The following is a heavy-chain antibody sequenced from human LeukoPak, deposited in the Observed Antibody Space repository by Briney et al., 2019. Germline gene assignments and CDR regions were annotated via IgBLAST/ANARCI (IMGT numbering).Heavy chain of an antibody. V-gene: IGHV3-30*18. Sequence: GGSLRLSCAASGFTFSSYGMHWVRQAPGKGLEWVAVISYDGSNKYYADSVKGRFTISRDNSKNTLYLQMNSLRAEDTAVYYCAKGGVVITRSDGFDIWGQGTMVTVSS. D-gene: IGHD3-22*01. CDR2: ISYDGSNK. CDR3: AKGGVVITRSDGFDI. CDR1: GFTFSSYG. J-gene: IGHJ3*02.